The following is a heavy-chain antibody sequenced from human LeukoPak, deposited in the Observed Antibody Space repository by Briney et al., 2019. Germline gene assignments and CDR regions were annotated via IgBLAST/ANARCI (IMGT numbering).Heavy chain of an antibody. V-gene: IGHV4-4*07. CDR1: GGSPSSYY. D-gene: IGHD6-19*01. J-gene: IGHJ2*01. CDR2: IYTSGST. Sequence: SETLSLTCTVSGGSPSSYYWSWIRQPAGKGLEWIGRIYTSGSTNYNPSLKSRVTMSVDTSKNQFSLKLSSVTAADTAVYYCARVVAGYSSGLGLYWYFDLWGRGTLVTVSS. CDR3: ARVVAGYSSGLGLYWYFDL.